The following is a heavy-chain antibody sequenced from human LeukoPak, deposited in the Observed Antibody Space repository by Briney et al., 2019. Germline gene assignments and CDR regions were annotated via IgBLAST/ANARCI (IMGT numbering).Heavy chain of an antibody. CDR2: IYYSGGT. CDR3: AREGGFYRPLDY. V-gene: IGHV4-59*12. J-gene: IGHJ4*02. CDR1: GGSISSYY. Sequence: SETLSLTCTVSGGSISSYYWNWIRQPPGKGLEWIGYIYYSGGTNYNPSLKSRVTISVDTSKNQFSLKLSSVTAADTAVYYCAREGGFYRPLDYSGQGTLVTVSS. D-gene: IGHD3-3*01.